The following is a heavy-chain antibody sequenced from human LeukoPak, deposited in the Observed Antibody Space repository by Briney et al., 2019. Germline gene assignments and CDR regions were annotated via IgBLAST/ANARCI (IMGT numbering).Heavy chain of an antibody. J-gene: IGHJ4*02. CDR1: GFIFSSYT. CDR3: ARGPHAGDGYTNFDY. Sequence: GGSLRLSCAASGFIFSSYTMSWVRQAPGKGLEWVSTISGSGDSTYYVDSVKGRFTISRDNSKNTLYLQMNSLRAEDTAVYYCARGPHAGDGYTNFDYWGQGTLVTVSS. D-gene: IGHD5-24*01. CDR2: ISGSGDST. V-gene: IGHV3-23*01.